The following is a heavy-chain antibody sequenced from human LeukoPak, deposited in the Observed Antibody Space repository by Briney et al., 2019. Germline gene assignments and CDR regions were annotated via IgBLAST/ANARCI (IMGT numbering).Heavy chain of an antibody. J-gene: IGHJ6*03. D-gene: IGHD3-10*01. CDR1: GFTVSSNY. CDR2: IYSGGST. Sequence: GGSLRLSCAASGFTVSSNYMSWVRQAPGKGLEWVSVIYSGGSTYYADSVKGRFTISRDNPKNTLYLQMNSLRAEDTAVYYCARRRAGITMVRGVIQYYYYMDVWGKGTTVTVSS. CDR3: ARRRAGITMVRGVIQYYYYMDV. V-gene: IGHV3-66*02.